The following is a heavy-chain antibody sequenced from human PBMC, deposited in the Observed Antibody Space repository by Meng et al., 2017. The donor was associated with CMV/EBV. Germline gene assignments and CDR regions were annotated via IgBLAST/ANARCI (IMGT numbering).Heavy chain of an antibody. V-gene: IGHV3-13*01. CDR3: ARETQKWELNLYFDY. CDR2: IGTAGDT. Sequence: GESLKISCAASGFTFSSYDMHWVRQATGKGLEWVSAIGTAGDTYYPGSVKGRFTISRENAKNSLHLQMNSLRAGDTAVYYCARETQKWELNLYFDYWGQGTLVTVSS. D-gene: IGHD1-26*01. J-gene: IGHJ4*02. CDR1: GFTFSSYD.